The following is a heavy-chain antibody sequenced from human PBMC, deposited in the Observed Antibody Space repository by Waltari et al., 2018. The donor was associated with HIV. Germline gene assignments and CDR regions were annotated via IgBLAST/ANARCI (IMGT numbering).Heavy chain of an antibody. CDR2: IRSDTDTI. CDR1: GFTFSDYY. D-gene: IGHD6-19*01. CDR3: ARLKYSSGFFDY. Sequence: QVQLVESGGGLVKPGGSLRLSCATSGFTFSDYYMTWIRQAPGKGLEWVSYIRSDTDTIYYADSVKGRFTISRDNAKNSLYLQMNRLSVEDTAVYYCARLKYSSGFFDYWGQGALVTVSS. V-gene: IGHV3-11*01. J-gene: IGHJ4*02.